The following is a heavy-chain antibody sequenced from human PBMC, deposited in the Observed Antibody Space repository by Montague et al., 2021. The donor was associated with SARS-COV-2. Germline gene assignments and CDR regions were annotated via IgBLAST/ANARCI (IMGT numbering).Heavy chain of an antibody. V-gene: IGHV4-4*09. Sequence: SETLSLTCTVSGGSINDHYRSWIRQSPGKGLEWIGYISSNGKTNYNPSLKSRVTLSADASRNEFSLKLDSVTAADTAVYFCARRGYYDSAGYHWHLDLWGRGMLVTVCS. J-gene: IGHJ2*01. CDR2: ISSNGKT. D-gene: IGHD3-16*01. CDR3: ARRGYYDSAGYHWHLDL. CDR1: GGSINDHY.